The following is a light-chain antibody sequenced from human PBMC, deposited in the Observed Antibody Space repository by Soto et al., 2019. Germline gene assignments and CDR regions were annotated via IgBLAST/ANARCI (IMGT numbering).Light chain of an antibody. V-gene: IGKV3-20*01. J-gene: IGKJ4*01. CDR2: GAS. Sequence: IALTQSPGTLSLSPGERATLSCRASQSVNSNYLAWYQQKPGQAPRLLISGASSRATGIPDRFSGSGSGTDFTLTISRLEPEDFAVYYCQQYGSSVLTIGGGTKVEIK. CDR1: QSVNSNY. CDR3: QQYGSSVLT.